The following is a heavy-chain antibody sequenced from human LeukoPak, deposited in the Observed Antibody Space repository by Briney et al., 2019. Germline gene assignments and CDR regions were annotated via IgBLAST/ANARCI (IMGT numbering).Heavy chain of an antibody. Sequence: SETLSLTCGVSGGSTSGTNWWSWVRQPPGQGLEWIGEISLAGQTNYNPSPNGRVTMSLDKSSNQLSLHLTSVTAADTATYYCSRESGPFCPFGYWGQGTLVIVSS. V-gene: IGHV4/OR15-8*02. CDR3: SRESGPFCPFGY. CDR1: GGSTSGTNW. J-gene: IGHJ4*02. D-gene: IGHD1-26*01. CDR2: ISLAGQT.